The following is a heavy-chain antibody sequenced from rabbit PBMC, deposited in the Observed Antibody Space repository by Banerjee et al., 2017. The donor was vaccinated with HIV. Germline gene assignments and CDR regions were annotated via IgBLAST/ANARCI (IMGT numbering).Heavy chain of an antibody. J-gene: IGHJ6*01. CDR3: ARIYVSSSLYAYAMDL. V-gene: IGHV1S45*01. Sequence: QEQLEGTGGNLDKAEGSLTLTCTASGLPFSSSYWLCWVRQAPGKGLEWIACIYAGSSGITYYASWAKGRFTISKTSSTTVTLQVTSLTAADTATYFCARIYVSSSLYAYAMDLWGQGTLVTVS. D-gene: IGHD1-1*01. CDR2: IYAGSSGIT. CDR1: GLPFSSSYW.